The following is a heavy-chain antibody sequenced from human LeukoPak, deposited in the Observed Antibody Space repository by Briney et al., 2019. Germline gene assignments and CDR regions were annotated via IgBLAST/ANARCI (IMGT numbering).Heavy chain of an antibody. CDR1: GFTFSSYS. Sequence: GGSLRLSCAASGFTFSSYSMNWVRQAPGKGLEWVSYISSSSSTIYYADSVKGRFTISRDNAKNSLYLQMNSLRAEDTAVYYCARSAARGIDYWGQGTLVTVSS. CDR2: ISSSSSTI. V-gene: IGHV3-48*04. D-gene: IGHD6-6*01. J-gene: IGHJ4*02. CDR3: ARSAARGIDY.